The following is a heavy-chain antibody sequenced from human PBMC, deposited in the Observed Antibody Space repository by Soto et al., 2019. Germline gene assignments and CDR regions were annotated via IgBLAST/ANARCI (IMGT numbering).Heavy chain of an antibody. CDR2: IYYSGST. V-gene: IGHV4-30-4*01. Sequence: QVQLQESGPGLVKPSQTLSLTCTVSGGSISSGDYYWSWIRQPPGKGLEWIGYIYYSGSTYYNPSLRSRVTKSVGTSKNQFSLKLSSVTAADTAVYYCARAQGSGFLVSWGQGTLVTVSS. CDR3: ARAQGSGFLVS. CDR1: GGSISSGDYY. J-gene: IGHJ4*02. D-gene: IGHD3-10*01.